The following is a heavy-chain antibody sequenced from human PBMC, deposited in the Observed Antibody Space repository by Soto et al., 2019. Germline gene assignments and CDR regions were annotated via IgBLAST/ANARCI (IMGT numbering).Heavy chain of an antibody. CDR2: IYSNGDT. Sequence: EVQLVESGGGLVQPGGSLRLSCAASGITVSNNYMSWVRQAPGKGLECVSLIYSNGDTRYADSVKGRFTISRDNSKKTVYPQVNSLRAEDTCVYYCARVPRGLAAEGGRWGRGTAVTVS. D-gene: IGHD6-25*01. CDR1: GITVSNNY. V-gene: IGHV3-66*01. J-gene: IGHJ6*02. CDR3: ARVPRGLAAEGGR.